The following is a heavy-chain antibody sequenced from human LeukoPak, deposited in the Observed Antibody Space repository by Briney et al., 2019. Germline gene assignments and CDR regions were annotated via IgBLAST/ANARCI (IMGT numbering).Heavy chain of an antibody. CDR1: GFTFSSYA. V-gene: IGHV3-23*01. CDR2: ISGSGGST. CDR3: AKAPPIVVVPAATARGAFDI. J-gene: IGHJ3*02. D-gene: IGHD2-2*01. Sequence: GGSLRLSCAASGFTFSSYAMSWVRQAPGKGLEGVSAISGSGGSTYYADSVKGRFTISRDNSKNTLYLQMNSLRAEDTAVYYCAKAPPIVVVPAATARGAFDIWGQGTMVTVSS.